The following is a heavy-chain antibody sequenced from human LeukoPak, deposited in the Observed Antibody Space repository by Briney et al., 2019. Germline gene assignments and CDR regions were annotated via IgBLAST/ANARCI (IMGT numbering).Heavy chain of an antibody. J-gene: IGHJ6*02. CDR1: GFTFDDYT. V-gene: IGHV3-43*01. Sequence: GGSPRLSCAASGFTFDDYTMRWVRQAPGKGLEWVSLISWDGGSTYYADSVKGRFTISRDNSKNSLYLQMNSLRTEDTALYYCAKDFNSGPRYYGMDVWAKGPRSPSP. CDR3: AKDFNSGPRYYGMDV. D-gene: IGHD6-25*01. CDR2: ISWDGGST.